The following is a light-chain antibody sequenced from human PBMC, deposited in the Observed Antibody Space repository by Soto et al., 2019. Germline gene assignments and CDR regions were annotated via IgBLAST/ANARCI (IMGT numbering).Light chain of an antibody. CDR3: AGWDDSLNGVV. CDR1: SSNIGTNT. CDR2: RDN. J-gene: IGLJ2*01. Sequence: VLTQPPSASETPGQRVTISCSGSSSNIGTNTVNWYQHLPGTAPQLLIYRDNQRASGVPDRFSGSKSGTSASLAISGLQSEDEADYYCAGWDDSLNGVVFGGGTKLTVL. V-gene: IGLV1-44*01.